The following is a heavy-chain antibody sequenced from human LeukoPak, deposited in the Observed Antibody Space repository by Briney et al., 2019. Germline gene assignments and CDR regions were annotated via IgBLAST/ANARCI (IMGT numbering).Heavy chain of an antibody. CDR2: IIPIFATA. Sequence: SVKVSCKASGGTFSSYAISWVRQAPGQGLEWMGGIIPIFATANYAQKFQGRVTITADESTSTAYMELSSLRSEDTAVYYCARGPITTGSHFDYWGQGTLVTVSS. CDR1: GGTFSSYA. CDR3: ARGPITTGSHFDY. J-gene: IGHJ4*02. D-gene: IGHD3-22*01. V-gene: IGHV1-69*13.